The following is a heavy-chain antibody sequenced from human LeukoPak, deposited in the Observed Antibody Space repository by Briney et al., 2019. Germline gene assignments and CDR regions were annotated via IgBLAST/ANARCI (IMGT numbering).Heavy chain of an antibody. CDR2: IKSKTDGGTT. J-gene: IGHJ4*02. V-gene: IGHV3-15*07. CDR3: MTFYDYVWGSYRHRNFDY. CDR1: GFAFTNAW. D-gene: IGHD3-16*02. Sequence: GGSLRLSCAASGFAFTNAWLNWVRQAPGKGLEWVGRIKSKTDGGTTDYAAPVKGRFTISRDDSKNTVYLQMNSLKTEDTAVYYCMTFYDYVWGSYRHRNFDYWGQGTLVTVSS.